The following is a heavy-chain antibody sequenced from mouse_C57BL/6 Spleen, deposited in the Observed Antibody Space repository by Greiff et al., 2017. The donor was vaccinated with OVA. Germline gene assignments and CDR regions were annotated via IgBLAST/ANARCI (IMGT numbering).Heavy chain of an antibody. V-gene: IGHV5-6*01. D-gene: IGHD1-1*01. Sequence: VQLMESGGDLVKPGGSLKLSCAASGFTFSSYGMSWVRQTPDQRLEWVATISRGGSSTYSPDSVKGRFTISRDNAKNTLYLQMSSLKSEDTAMYYCARHPYAVVATDWFAYWGQGTLVTVSA. J-gene: IGHJ3*01. CDR1: GFTFSSYG. CDR3: ARHPYAVVATDWFAY. CDR2: ISRGGSST.